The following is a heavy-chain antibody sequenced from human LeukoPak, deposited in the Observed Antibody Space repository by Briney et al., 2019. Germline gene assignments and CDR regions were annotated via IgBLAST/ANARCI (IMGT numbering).Heavy chain of an antibody. Sequence: ASVTVSCKASGYTFTNYGISWVRQAPGQGLEWMGWISAYNGNTNYAQKLQGRVTMTTDTSKSTAYMELRSLRSDDTAVYYCASNQRDYGMDVWGQGTTVTVSS. CDR2: ISAYNGNT. CDR1: GYTFTNYG. J-gene: IGHJ6*02. CDR3: ASNQRDYGMDV. V-gene: IGHV1-18*01. D-gene: IGHD1-14*01.